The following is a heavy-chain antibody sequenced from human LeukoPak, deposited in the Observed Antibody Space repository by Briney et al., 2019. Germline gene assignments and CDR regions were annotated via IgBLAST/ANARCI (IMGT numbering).Heavy chain of an antibody. CDR3: AAQLRLFSLGY. CDR2: IYTSGST. CDR1: GVSISSYY. V-gene: IGHV4-4*07. D-gene: IGHD2-2*01. J-gene: IGHJ4*02. Sequence: SETLSLTCTVSGVSISSYYWSWIRQPAGKGLEWIGRIYTSGSTNYNPSLKSRVTMSVDTSKNQFSLKLSSVTAADTAVYYCAAQLRLFSLGYWGQGTLVTVSS.